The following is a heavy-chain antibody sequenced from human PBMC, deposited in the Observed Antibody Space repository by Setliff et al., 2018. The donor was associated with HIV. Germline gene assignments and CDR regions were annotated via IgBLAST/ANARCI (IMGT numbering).Heavy chain of an antibody. D-gene: IGHD1-1*01. CDR2: VYTGGNA. Sequence: SETLSLTCTVSGDSISSGSHYWSWIRQPAGKGLEWIGHVYTGGNANYNPSLQSRVTISVDTSKNQFSLMLGSMTAADTAVYYCARERLSRLGFDYWGQGTLVTVSS. CDR3: ARERLSRLGFDY. V-gene: IGHV4-61*09. CDR1: GDSISSGSHY. J-gene: IGHJ4*02.